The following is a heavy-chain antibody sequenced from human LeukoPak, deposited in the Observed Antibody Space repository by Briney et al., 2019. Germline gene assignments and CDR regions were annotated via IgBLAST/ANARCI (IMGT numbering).Heavy chain of an antibody. D-gene: IGHD5-24*01. V-gene: IGHV4-59*08. CDR1: SGSISSYY. J-gene: IGHJ4*02. CDR3: TRGSDGEYDS. Sequence: SETLFLTCTVSSGSISSYYWSWIRQPPGKGLEWIGYVHYTGITNYSPSLKSRVTISLDTSKKQFSLKLSSVTAADTAVYYCTRGSDGEYDSWGQGTLVTVSS. CDR2: VHYTGIT.